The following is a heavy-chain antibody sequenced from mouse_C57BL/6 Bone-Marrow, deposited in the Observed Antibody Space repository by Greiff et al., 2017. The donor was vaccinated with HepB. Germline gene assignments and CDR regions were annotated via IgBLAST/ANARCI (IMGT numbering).Heavy chain of an antibody. Sequence: QVQLQQPGAELVKPGASVKLSCKASGYTFTSYWMQWVKQRPGQGLEWIGEIDPSDSYTNYSQKFKGKATLTVDTSSSTAYMQLSSLTSEDSAVYYCARSDYYGSSGKNYYFDYWGQGTTLTVSS. CDR2: IDPSDSYT. V-gene: IGHV1-50*01. J-gene: IGHJ2*01. CDR1: GYTFTSYW. D-gene: IGHD1-1*01. CDR3: ARSDYYGSSGKNYYFDY.